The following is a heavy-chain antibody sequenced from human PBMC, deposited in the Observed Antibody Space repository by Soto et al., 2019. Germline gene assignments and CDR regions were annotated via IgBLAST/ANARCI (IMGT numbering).Heavy chain of an antibody. CDR2: ISYDGSNK. J-gene: IGHJ5*02. D-gene: IGHD6-13*01. CDR3: ARDREQQLVINWFDP. Sequence: GESLKISCAASGFTFSSYAMHWVRQAPGKGLEWVAVISYDGSNKYYADSVKGRFTISRDNSKNTLYLQMNSMRAEDTAVYYCARDREQQLVINWFDPWGQGPMVTASS. V-gene: IGHV3-30-3*01. CDR1: GFTFSSYA.